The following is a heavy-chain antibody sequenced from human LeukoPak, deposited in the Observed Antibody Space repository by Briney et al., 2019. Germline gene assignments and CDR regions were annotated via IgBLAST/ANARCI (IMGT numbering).Heavy chain of an antibody. D-gene: IGHD5-18*01. CDR3: ARGLARGYSYIAIHDY. CDR1: GYTFAGYY. J-gene: IGHJ4*02. V-gene: IGHV1-2*02. Sequence: ASVKVSCKASGYTFAGYYMHWARQAPGQGLEWMGWINPNSGGTNYAQKFQGRVTMTRDTSISTAYMELSRLRSDDTAVYYCARGLARGYSYIAIHDYWGQGTLVTVSS. CDR2: INPNSGGT.